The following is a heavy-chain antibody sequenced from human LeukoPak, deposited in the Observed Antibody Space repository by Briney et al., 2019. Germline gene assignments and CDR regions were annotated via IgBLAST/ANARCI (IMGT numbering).Heavy chain of an antibody. CDR2: IGRRGIST. J-gene: IGHJ6*04. CDR1: GFTFRTYE. CDR3: ARRLPYYGMDV. V-gene: IGHV3-48*03. Sequence: GRSLRLSCAASGFTFRTYEMSWVRQAPGKGLGWVSNIGRRGISTWYADSVKGRFTISRDNAKNSLCLQMNSLTVEDTAVYYCARRLPYYGMDVWGKGTTVTVSS.